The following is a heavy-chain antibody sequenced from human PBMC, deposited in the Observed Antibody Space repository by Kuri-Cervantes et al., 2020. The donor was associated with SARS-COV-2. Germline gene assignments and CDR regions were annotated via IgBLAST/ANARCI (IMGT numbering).Heavy chain of an antibody. CDR1: GFTFSSYA. Sequence: GGSLRLSCAASGFTFSSYAMSWVRQAPGKGLEWVSAISGSGGRTYYADSVKGRFTISRDNSKNTLYLQMNSLRAEDTAVYYCAKILTPGYCSGGSCYLGDYWGQGTLVTVSS. D-gene: IGHD2-15*01. CDR2: ISGSGGRT. V-gene: IGHV3-23*01. J-gene: IGHJ4*02. CDR3: AKILTPGYCSGGSCYLGDY.